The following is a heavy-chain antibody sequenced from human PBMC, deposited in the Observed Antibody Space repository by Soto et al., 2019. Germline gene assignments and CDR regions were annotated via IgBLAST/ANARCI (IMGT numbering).Heavy chain of an antibody. CDR1: GGSISKNF. Sequence: PSETLSLTCTVSGGSISKNFWSWIRQPPGKGLEWIGYIYDSGSTNYNPSLKSRVTISVDTSKSQFSLKLSSVTAADTAVYYCARDSGIAAAGTFWFDPWGQGTLVTVSS. J-gene: IGHJ5*02. V-gene: IGHV4-59*01. CDR2: IYDSGST. D-gene: IGHD6-13*01. CDR3: ARDSGIAAAGTFWFDP.